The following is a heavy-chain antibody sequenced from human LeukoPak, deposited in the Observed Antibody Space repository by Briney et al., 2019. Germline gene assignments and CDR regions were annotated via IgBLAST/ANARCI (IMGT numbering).Heavy chain of an antibody. Sequence: SETLSLTCAVYGGSFSGYYWSWIRQPPGKGLEWIGEINHSGSTNYNPSLKSRVTISVDTSKNQFSLKLSSVTAADTAVYYCARDRGCSSTSCRHYYYGMDVWGKGTTVTVSS. CDR3: ARDRGCSSTSCRHYYYGMDV. CDR1: GGSFSGYY. V-gene: IGHV4-34*01. D-gene: IGHD2-2*01. CDR2: INHSGST. J-gene: IGHJ6*04.